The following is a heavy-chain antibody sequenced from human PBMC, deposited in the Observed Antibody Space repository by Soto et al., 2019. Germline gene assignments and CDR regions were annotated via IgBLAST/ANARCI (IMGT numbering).Heavy chain of an antibody. CDR1: GGSFSGYY. D-gene: IGHD3-22*01. CDR3: ARAAYYYDSSGYRY. J-gene: IGHJ4*02. Sequence: SETLSLTCAVYGGSFSGYYWSWIRQPPGKGLEWIGEINHSGSTNYNPSLKSRVTISVDTSKNQFSLKLSSVTAADTAVYYCARAAYYYDSSGYRYWGQGTLVTSPQ. CDR2: INHSGST. V-gene: IGHV4-34*01.